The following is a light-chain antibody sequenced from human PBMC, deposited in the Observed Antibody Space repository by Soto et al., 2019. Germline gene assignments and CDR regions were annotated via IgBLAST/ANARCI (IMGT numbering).Light chain of an antibody. CDR3: SSYTSSSTPLYV. Sequence: QSVLTQPASVSGSPGQSITISCTGTSSDVGGYNYVSWYQQHPGKAPKLMIYDVSNRPSGVSNRFSGSKSGNTASLTLSGLQAEDEADYYCSSYTSSSTPLYVLGTGSKLTVL. CDR2: DVS. CDR1: SSDVGGYNY. J-gene: IGLJ1*01. V-gene: IGLV2-14*01.